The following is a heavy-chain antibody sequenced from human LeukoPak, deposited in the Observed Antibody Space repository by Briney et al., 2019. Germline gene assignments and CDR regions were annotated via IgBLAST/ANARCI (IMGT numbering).Heavy chain of an antibody. V-gene: IGHV1-18*01. CDR1: GYTFTSYG. D-gene: IGHD5-18*01. J-gene: IGHJ4*02. CDR2: ISAYNGNT. CDR3: AREIGPIQLHLWGSAFDY. Sequence: GASVKVSCKASGYTFTSYGISWVRQAPGRGLEWMGWISAYNGNTNYAQKFQGRLTVTRDTSTSTVHMELSSLRSEDTAVYYCAREIGPIQLHLWGSAFDYWGQGTLVTVSS.